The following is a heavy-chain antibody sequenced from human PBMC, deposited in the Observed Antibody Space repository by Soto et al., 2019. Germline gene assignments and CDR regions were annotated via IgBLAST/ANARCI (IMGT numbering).Heavy chain of an antibody. Sequence: TLTLTCAVSGGSLSSGGYSWSWIRQPPGKGLEWIGYIYYTGSTYYNPSLKSRVTISVDTSKNQFSLKLSSVTAADTAVYYCARERPMASSSYSGYYYYGMDVWGQGTTVTVSS. CDR2: IYYTGST. V-gene: IGHV4-31*11. J-gene: IGHJ6*02. D-gene: IGHD6-13*01. CDR3: ARERPMASSSYSGYYYYGMDV. CDR1: GGSLSSGGYS.